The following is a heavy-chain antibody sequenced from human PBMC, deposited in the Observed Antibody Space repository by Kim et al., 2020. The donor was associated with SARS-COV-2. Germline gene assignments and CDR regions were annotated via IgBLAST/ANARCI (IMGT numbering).Heavy chain of an antibody. Sequence: GGSLRLSCAASGFTFSSYWMSWVRQAPGKGLEWVANIKQDGSEKYYVDSVKGRFTISRDNAKNSLYLQMNSLRAEDTAVYYCARDEKSITIFGVVTNSRYYYYYMDVWGKGTTVTVSS. CDR3: ARDEKSITIFGVVTNSRYYYYYMDV. CDR2: IKQDGSEK. CDR1: GFTFSSYW. D-gene: IGHD3-3*01. V-gene: IGHV3-7*01. J-gene: IGHJ6*03.